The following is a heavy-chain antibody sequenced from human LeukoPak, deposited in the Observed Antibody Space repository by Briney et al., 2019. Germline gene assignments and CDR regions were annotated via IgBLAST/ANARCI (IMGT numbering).Heavy chain of an antibody. Sequence: GGSLRLSCAASGFIFSSYGLHWVRQAPGKGLEWVALISYDGSNKYYADSVKGRFTISRDNSKNTLYLQIDSLRADDTAVYYCARVVHSGSYLIDYWGQGTLVTVSS. D-gene: IGHD1-26*01. CDR2: ISYDGSNK. CDR3: ARVVHSGSYLIDY. J-gene: IGHJ4*02. CDR1: GFIFSSYG. V-gene: IGHV3-33*01.